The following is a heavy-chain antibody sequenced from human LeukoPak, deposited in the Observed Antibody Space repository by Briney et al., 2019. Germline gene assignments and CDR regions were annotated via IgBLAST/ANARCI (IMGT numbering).Heavy chain of an antibody. D-gene: IGHD3-16*01. CDR3: ATWVSLDY. CDR1: GFTFSSYG. Sequence: GRSLRLSCAASGFTFSSYGMHWVRQAPGKGLEWVAVISYDGSNKYYADSVKGRFTISRDNSKNTLYLQMNSLRAEDTAVYYCATWVSLDYWGQRTLVTVSS. J-gene: IGHJ4*02. CDR2: ISYDGSNK. V-gene: IGHV3-30*03.